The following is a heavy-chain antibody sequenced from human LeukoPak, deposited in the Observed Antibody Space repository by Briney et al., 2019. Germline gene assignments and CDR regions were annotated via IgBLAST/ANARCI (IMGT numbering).Heavy chain of an antibody. D-gene: IGHD3-10*01. CDR2: IYYNGAT. J-gene: IGHJ4*02. Sequence: SETLSLTCTVSGGSVSSSSYYWGWIRQPPGKALEWIGTIYYNGATRYNPSLNSRATISVDTSKSQVSLKLSSVTAADTAVYYCASWAMVRGVRVDYWGQGTLVTVSS. CDR3: ASWAMVRGVRVDY. V-gene: IGHV4-39*01. CDR1: GGSVSSSSYY.